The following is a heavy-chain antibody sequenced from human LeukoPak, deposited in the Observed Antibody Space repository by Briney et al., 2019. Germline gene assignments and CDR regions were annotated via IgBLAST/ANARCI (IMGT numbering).Heavy chain of an antibody. CDR2: IKPDGSEK. CDR3: TRNEV. CDR1: GFTFSSYA. Sequence: GRSLRLSCAASGFTFSSYAMHWVRQAPGKGLEWVANIKPDGSEKYYVDSVKGRFTISRDNAKNSLYLQMNSLRVEDTAVYYCTRNEVWGQGTVVTVSS. J-gene: IGHJ3*01. V-gene: IGHV3-7*01.